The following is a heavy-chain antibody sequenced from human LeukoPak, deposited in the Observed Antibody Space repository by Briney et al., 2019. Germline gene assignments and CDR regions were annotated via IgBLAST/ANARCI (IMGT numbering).Heavy chain of an antibody. CDR3: ARAGIQLPFDY. CDR2: IYYSGST. D-gene: IGHD5-18*01. V-gene: IGHV4-39*07. Sequence: PSETLSLTCTVSGGSISSSSYYWGWIRQPPGKGLEWIGSIYYSGSTYYNPSLKSRVTISVDTSKNQFSLKLSSVTAADTAVYYCARAGIQLPFDYWGQGTLVTVSS. J-gene: IGHJ4*02. CDR1: GGSISSSSYY.